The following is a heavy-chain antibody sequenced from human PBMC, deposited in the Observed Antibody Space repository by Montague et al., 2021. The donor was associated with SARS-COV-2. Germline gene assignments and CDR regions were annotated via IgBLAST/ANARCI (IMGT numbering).Heavy chain of an antibody. Sequence: PALVKPTQTLTLTCTFSGFSLSTSGVGVGWIRQPPGKALEWLAXXXWXXXKRXSPSLKSRLTITKDTSKNPVVLTMTNMDPVDTATYYCAHKTGLRYFDWLFQTNPTGGYFDLWGRGTLVTVSS. CDR3: AHKTGLRYFDWLFQTNPTGGYFDL. J-gene: IGHJ2*01. V-gene: IGHV2-5*02. D-gene: IGHD3-9*01. CDR1: GFSLSTSGVG. CDR2: XXWXXXK.